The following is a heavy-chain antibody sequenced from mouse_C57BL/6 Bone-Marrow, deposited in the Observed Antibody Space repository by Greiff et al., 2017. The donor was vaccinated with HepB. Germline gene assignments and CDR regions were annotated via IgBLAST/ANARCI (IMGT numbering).Heavy chain of an antibody. V-gene: IGHV1-20*01. CDR1: GYSFTGYF. J-gene: IGHJ2*01. CDR2: INPYNGDT. CDR3: ARCLITTVVAYYFDY. D-gene: IGHD1-1*01. Sequence: VQLKESGPELVKPGDSVKISCKASGYSFTGYFMNWVMQSHGKSLEWIGRINPYNGDTFYNQKFKGKATLTVDKSSSTAHMELRSLTSEDSAVYYCARCLITTVVAYYFDYWDQGTTLTVSS.